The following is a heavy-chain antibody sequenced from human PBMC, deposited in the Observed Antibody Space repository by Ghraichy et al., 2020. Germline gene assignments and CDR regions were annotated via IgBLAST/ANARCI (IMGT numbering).Heavy chain of an antibody. V-gene: IGHV4-61*01. CDR3: AGGYCSSTSCYLGYHFYGMDV. D-gene: IGHD2-2*01. CDR2: IYYGGST. Sequence: ESLNISCTVSGGSVSSGSYYWSWIRQPPGKGLEWIGYIYYGGSTNYNPSLKSQVTLSEDTSKNQFSLKLSSVTAADTAVYYCAGGYCSSTSCYLGYHFYGMDVWGQGTTVTVS. CDR1: GGSVSSGSYY. J-gene: IGHJ6*02.